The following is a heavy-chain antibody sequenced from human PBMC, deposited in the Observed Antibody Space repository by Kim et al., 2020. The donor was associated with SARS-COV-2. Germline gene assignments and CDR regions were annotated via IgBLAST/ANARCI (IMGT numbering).Heavy chain of an antibody. CDR1: GGSVSSTIYY. V-gene: IGHV4-39*07. D-gene: IGHD5-18*01. J-gene: IGHJ4*01. CDR3: ARVAGFSYDSYYFDY. CDR2: IYYSGNS. Sequence: SETLSLTCTVSGGSVSSTIYYWGWIRQPPGKGLEWIGRIYYSGNSIYNPSLESRVTISIHTSENQFSLRLTSVTAADTAVSFCARVAGFSYDSYYFDYWG.